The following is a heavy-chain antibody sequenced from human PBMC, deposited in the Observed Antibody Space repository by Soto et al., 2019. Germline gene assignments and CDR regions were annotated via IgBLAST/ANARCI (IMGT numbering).Heavy chain of an antibody. V-gene: IGHV4-31*03. CDR1: GGSISSGGYY. CDR3: ARDKLRRRGHFDY. Sequence: PSETLSLTCTVSGGSISSGGYYWSWIRQHPGKGLEWIGYIYYSGSTYYNPSLKSRVTISVDTSKNQFSLKLSSVTAADTAVYYCARDKLRRRGHFDYWGQGTLVTVSS. CDR2: IYYSGST. D-gene: IGHD1-7*01. J-gene: IGHJ4*02.